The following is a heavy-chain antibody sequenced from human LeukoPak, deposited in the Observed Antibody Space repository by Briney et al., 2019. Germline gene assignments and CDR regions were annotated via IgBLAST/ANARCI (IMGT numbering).Heavy chain of an antibody. CDR1: GFTFSSYW. CDR2: ISWNSGSI. J-gene: IGHJ3*02. Sequence: GGSLRLSCAASGFTFSSYWMHWVRQAPGKGLEWVSGISWNSGSIGYADSVKGRFTISRDNAKNSLYLQMNSLRAEDTALYYCAKDLTAAINAFDIWGQGTMVTVSS. V-gene: IGHV3-9*01. D-gene: IGHD2-2*02. CDR3: AKDLTAAINAFDI.